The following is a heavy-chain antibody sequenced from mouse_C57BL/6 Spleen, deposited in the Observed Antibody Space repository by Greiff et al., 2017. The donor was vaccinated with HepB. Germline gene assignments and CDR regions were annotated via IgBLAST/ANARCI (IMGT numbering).Heavy chain of an antibody. CDR3: ASYYYGSSHYFDY. J-gene: IGHJ2*01. V-gene: IGHV1-74*01. CDR1: GYTFTSYW. D-gene: IGHD1-1*01. CDR2: IHPSDSDT. Sequence: QVQLKQPGAELVKPGASVKVSCKASGYTFTSYWMHWVKQRPGQGLEWIGRIHPSDSDTNYNQKFKGKATLTVDKSSSTAYMQLSSLTSEDSAVYYCASYYYGSSHYFDYWGQGTTLTVSS.